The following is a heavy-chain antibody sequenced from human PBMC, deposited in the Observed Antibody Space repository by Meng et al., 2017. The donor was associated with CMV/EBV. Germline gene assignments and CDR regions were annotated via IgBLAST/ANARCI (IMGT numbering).Heavy chain of an antibody. CDR2: INHRGST. Sequence: SETLSLTCAVYGGSFSGYYWSWIRQPPGKGLEWIGEINHRGSTNYNPSLKSQVTISVDTSKNQFSLKLSSVTAADTAVYYCARGAYDFGSGKDDYWGQGTLVTVSS. V-gene: IGHV4-34*01. CDR3: ARGAYDFGSGKDDY. J-gene: IGHJ4*02. D-gene: IGHD3-3*01. CDR1: GGSFSGYY.